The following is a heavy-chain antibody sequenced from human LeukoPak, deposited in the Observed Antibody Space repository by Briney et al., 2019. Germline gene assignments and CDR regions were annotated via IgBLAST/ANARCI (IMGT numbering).Heavy chain of an antibody. CDR2: IYSGGST. CDR1: GFTVSSNY. Sequence: PGGSLRLSCAATGFTVSSNYMSWVRQAPGKGLEWVSVIYSGGSTYYADSVKGRFTISRDNSKNTLYLQMNSLRAEGTAVYYCARDGPGYYFDYWGQGTLVTVSS. J-gene: IGHJ4*02. V-gene: IGHV3-53*01. CDR3: ARDGPGYYFDY.